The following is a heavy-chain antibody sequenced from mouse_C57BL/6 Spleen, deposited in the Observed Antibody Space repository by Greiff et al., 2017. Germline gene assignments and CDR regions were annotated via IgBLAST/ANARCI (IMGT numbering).Heavy chain of an antibody. CDR1: GFNIKDDY. V-gene: IGHV14-4*01. J-gene: IGHJ1*03. D-gene: IGHD1-1*01. Sequence: VHVKQSGAELVRPGASVKLSCTASGFNIKDDYMHWVKQRPEQGLEWIGWIDPENGDTEYASKFQGKATITADTSSNTAYLQLSSLTSEDTAVYYCTTGYHYSGYFDVWGTGTTVTVSS. CDR3: TTGYHYSGYFDV. CDR2: IDPENGDT.